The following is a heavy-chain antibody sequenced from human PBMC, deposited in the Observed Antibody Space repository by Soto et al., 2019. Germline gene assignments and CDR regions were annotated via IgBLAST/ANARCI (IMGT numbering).Heavy chain of an antibody. Sequence: ASVKVSCKASGYTFTSYYMHWVRQAPGQGLEWMGIINPSGGSTSYAQKFQGRVTMTRDTSTSTDYMELSSLRSEDTAVYYCARHDSSGYYTHLPYYIDYWGQGTLVTVSS. CDR1: GYTFTSYY. V-gene: IGHV1-46*01. CDR3: ARHDSSGYYTHLPYYIDY. CDR2: INPSGGST. D-gene: IGHD3-22*01. J-gene: IGHJ4*02.